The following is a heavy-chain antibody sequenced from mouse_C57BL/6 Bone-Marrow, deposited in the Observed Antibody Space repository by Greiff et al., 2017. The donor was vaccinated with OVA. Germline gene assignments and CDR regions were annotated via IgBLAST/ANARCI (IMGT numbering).Heavy chain of an antibody. V-gene: IGHV1-69*01. CDR3: ARSPFYGLYAMDY. CDR1: GYTFTSYW. J-gene: IGHJ4*01. D-gene: IGHD2-10*01. CDR2: IDPSDSYT. Sequence: QVQLQQPGAELVMPGASVKLSCKASGYTFTSYWMHWVKQRPGQGLEWIGEIDPSDSYTNYNQKFKGKSTLTVDKSSSTAYMKLSSLTSEDSAVYYCARSPFYGLYAMDYWGQGTSVTVSS.